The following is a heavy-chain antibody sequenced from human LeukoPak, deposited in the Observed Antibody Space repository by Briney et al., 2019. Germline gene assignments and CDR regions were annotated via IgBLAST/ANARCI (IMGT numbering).Heavy chain of an antibody. V-gene: IGHV4-59*01. CDR2: MYNRGTT. CDR1: GFTFSSYW. CDR3: ARDFKYYGSSGYYAFDI. D-gene: IGHD3-22*01. Sequence: GSLRLSCAASGFTFSSYWMNWARQAPGKGLEWMGYMYNRGTTKYNPSLKSRITMSVDTSKNQFSLKLTSVTAADTAVYYCARDFKYYGSSGYYAFDIWGQGTMVTVSS. J-gene: IGHJ3*02.